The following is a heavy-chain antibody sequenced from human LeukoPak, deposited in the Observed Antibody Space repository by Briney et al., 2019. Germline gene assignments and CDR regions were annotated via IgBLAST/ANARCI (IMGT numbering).Heavy chain of an antibody. J-gene: IGHJ4*02. V-gene: IGHV3-23*01. CDR1: GFTFSSSA. D-gene: IGHD2-15*01. CDR3: AKEGVVAATPDMYYFDY. Sequence: GGSLRLSCAASGFTFSSSAMSWVRLAPGKGLEWVSGISGSDGSTYYADSVKGRFTISRDNSKNTLFLQMNSLRAEDTAVYYCAKEGVVAATPDMYYFDYWGQGTLVTVSS. CDR2: ISGSDGST.